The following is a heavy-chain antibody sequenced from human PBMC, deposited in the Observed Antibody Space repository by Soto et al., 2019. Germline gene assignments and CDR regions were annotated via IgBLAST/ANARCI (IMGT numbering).Heavy chain of an antibody. CDR2: IYHSGST. D-gene: IGHD3-10*01. CDR1: GGSISSSNW. V-gene: IGHV4-4*02. Sequence: KTSETLSLTCAVSGGSISSSNWCSWVRQPPGKGLEWIGEIYHSGSTNYNPSLKSRVTISVDKSKNQFSLKLSSVTAAADTAVYYCARDRITLANDAFDIWGQGTMVT. J-gene: IGHJ3*02. CDR3: ARDRITLANDAFDI.